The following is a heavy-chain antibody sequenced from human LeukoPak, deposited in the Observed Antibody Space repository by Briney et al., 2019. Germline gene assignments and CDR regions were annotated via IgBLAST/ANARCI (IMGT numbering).Heavy chain of an antibody. CDR2: INPNSGGT. Sequence: GASVKVSCKASGYTFTGYYIHWVRQAPGQGLEWMGWINPNSGGTKYEQKFQGRVTMTRDTSISTAYMELSRLRSDDTAVYYCATNKQEVTPIDYWGQGTLVTVSS. CDR1: GYTFTGYY. J-gene: IGHJ4*02. D-gene: IGHD2-21*02. V-gene: IGHV1-2*02. CDR3: ATNKQEVTPIDY.